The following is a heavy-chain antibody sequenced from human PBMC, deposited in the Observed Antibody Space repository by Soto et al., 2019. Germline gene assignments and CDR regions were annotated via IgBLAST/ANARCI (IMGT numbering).Heavy chain of an antibody. D-gene: IGHD2-2*01. V-gene: IGHV1-69*01. CDR1: GGTFSSYA. J-gene: IGHJ6*04. CDR2: IIPIFGTA. Sequence: QVQLVQSGAEVKKPGSSVKVSCKASGGTFSSYAISWVRQAPGQGLEWMGGIIPIFGTANYAQKFQGRVTIPAADSTCTAYMELSSLRSEDTAVYYCARDPCSSTSCKGDKLGYYSYYCMDVWGKGTTVTV. CDR3: ARDPCSSTSCKGDKLGYYSYYCMDV.